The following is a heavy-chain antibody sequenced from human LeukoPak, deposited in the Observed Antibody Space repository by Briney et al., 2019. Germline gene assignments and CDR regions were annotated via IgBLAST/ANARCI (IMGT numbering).Heavy chain of an antibody. CDR3: ARDPLVVVAATYYYYYGMDV. CDR1: GYTFTSYG. J-gene: IGHJ6*02. D-gene: IGHD2-15*01. CDR2: ISAYNGNT. V-gene: IGHV1-18*01. Sequence: ASVKVSCKTSGYTFTSYGISWVRQAPGQGLEWMGWISAYNGNTNYAQKLQGRVTMTTDTSTSTAYMELRSLRSDDTAVYYCARDPLVVVAATYYYYYGMDVWGQGTTVTVSS.